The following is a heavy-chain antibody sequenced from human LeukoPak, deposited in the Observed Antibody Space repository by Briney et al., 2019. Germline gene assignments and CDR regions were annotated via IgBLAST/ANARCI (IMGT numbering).Heavy chain of an antibody. CDR2: NYYNEST. D-gene: IGHD2-8*02. Sequence: TSETLSLTCTVSGGSISSYYWGWIRQSPGKGLEWIGSNYYNESTYYNPSFKSRVTIHVDMSENQFSLRLNSVTAADTAVYFCARGYSTGTPFFDYWGQGILVTVSS. CDR1: GGSISSYY. V-gene: IGHV4-39*01. CDR3: ARGYSTGTPFFDY. J-gene: IGHJ4*02.